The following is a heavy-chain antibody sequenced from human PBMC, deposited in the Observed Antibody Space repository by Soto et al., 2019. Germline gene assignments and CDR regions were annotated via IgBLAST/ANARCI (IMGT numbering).Heavy chain of an antibody. J-gene: IGHJ4*02. CDR1: GYTFTSYG. D-gene: IGHD4-17*01. Sequence: QVQLVQSGAEVKKPGASVKVSCKASGYTFTSYGISWVRQAPGQGLAWMGWISAYNGNTNYAQKLQDRVTMTTDTSTSTADMELRSLRSDDTAVNDCGRRDYGDWNSDYWGQGTLVTVSS. V-gene: IGHV1-18*01. CDR2: ISAYNGNT. CDR3: GRRDYGDWNSDY.